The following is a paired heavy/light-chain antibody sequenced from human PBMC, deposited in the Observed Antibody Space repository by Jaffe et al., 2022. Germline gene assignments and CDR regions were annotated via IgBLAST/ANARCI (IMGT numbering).Heavy chain of an antibody. D-gene: IGHD3-10*01. J-gene: IGHJ4*02. Sequence: QVQLVQSGAEVKKPGASVKVSCKASGYTFTSYGISWVRQAPGQGLEWMGWISAYNGNTNYAQKLQGRVTMTTDTSTSTAYMELRSLRSDDTAVYYCARDQGGNYYGSGSYRRLDYWGQGTLVTVSS. CDR1: GYTFTSYG. CDR2: ISAYNGNT. V-gene: IGHV1-18*01. CDR3: ARDQGGNYYGSGSYRRLDY.
Light chain of an antibody. V-gene: IGKV2-29*02. CDR1: QSLLHSDGKTY. Sequence: DIVMTQTPLSLSVTPGQPASISCKSSQSLLHSDGKTYLYWYLQKPGQSPQLLIYEVSSRFSGVPDRFSGSGSGTDFTLKISRVEAEDVGVYYCMQGIHLHRTFGQGTKVEIK. CDR2: EVS. J-gene: IGKJ1*01. CDR3: MQGIHLHRT.